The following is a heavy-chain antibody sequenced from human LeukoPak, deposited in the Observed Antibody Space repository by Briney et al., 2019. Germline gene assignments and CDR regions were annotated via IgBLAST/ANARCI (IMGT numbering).Heavy chain of an antibody. Sequence: SVKVSCKASGGTFSSYTISWVRQAPGQGLEWMGRIIPILGIANYAQKFQGRVTITADKSTSTAYMELSSLRSEDTAVYYCARGRRTRYCSSTSCYYFDYWGQGTLVTVSS. CDR3: ARGRRTRYCSSTSCYYFDY. J-gene: IGHJ4*02. CDR1: GGTFSSYT. V-gene: IGHV1-69*02. D-gene: IGHD2-2*01. CDR2: IIPILGIA.